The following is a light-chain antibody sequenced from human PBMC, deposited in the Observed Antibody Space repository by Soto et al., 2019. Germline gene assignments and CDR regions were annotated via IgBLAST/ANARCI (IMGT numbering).Light chain of an antibody. J-gene: IGLJ2*01. CDR3: CSYTDIALDVV. CDR1: SSDIGDYDY. CDR2: DVT. Sequence: QSALTQPASVSGSPGQSITISCTGTSSDIGDYDYVSWYQHLPGKAPKLLIFDVTHRPSGVSDRFCGSKPGNTASLTISGVRPEDEADYYCCSYTDIALDVVFGGGTKLTVL. V-gene: IGLV2-14*01.